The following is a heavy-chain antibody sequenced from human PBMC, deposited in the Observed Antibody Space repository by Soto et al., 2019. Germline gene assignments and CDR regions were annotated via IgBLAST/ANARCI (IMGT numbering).Heavy chain of an antibody. V-gene: IGHV3-48*02. CDR2: ISSSSRTI. CDR3: ATERGGPRSRGFFDY. CDR1: GFTFSSYA. J-gene: IGHJ4*02. Sequence: EVQLLESGGGLVQPGGSLRLSCAASGFTFSSYAMSWVRQAPGKGLEWVSYISSSSRTIYYADSVKGRFTVSRDSAKNSLYLQMNSLRDEDTAVYYCATERGGPRSRGFFDYWGQGTLVTVSS. D-gene: IGHD3-10*01.